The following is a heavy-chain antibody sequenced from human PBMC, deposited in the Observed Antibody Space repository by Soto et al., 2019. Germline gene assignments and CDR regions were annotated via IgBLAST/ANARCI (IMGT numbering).Heavy chain of an antibody. Sequence: SVKVSCKASGGTFSSYSISWVRHAPGQGLEWMGGIIPIFGTANYAQKFQGRVTITADESTSTAYMELSSLRSEDTAVYYCARHFIVATIAGFSWFDPCGQGTLVTVSS. CDR3: ARHFIVATIAGFSWFDP. CDR1: GGTFSSYS. CDR2: IIPIFGTA. J-gene: IGHJ5*02. V-gene: IGHV1-69*13. D-gene: IGHD5-12*01.